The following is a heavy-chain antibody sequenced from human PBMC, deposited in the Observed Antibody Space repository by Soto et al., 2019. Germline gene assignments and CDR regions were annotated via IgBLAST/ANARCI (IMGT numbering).Heavy chain of an antibody. CDR3: AKGYDSSGYYYVGPEYFQH. CDR1: GFTVSSNY. J-gene: IGHJ1*01. CDR2: ISGSGGST. Sequence: GGSLRLSCAASGFTVSSNYMSWVRQAPGKGLEWVSAISGSGGSTYYADSVKGRFTISRDNSKNTLYLQMNSLRAEDTAVYYCAKGYDSSGYYYVGPEYFQHWGQGTLVTVSS. V-gene: IGHV3-23*01. D-gene: IGHD3-22*01.